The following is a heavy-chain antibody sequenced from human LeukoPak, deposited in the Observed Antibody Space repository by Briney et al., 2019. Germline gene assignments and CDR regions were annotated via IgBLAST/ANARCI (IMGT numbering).Heavy chain of an antibody. J-gene: IGHJ3*02. CDR1: GFTFSDYY. CDR3: AGDPGDGYNLGAFDI. D-gene: IGHD5-24*01. Sequence: GGSLRLSCAASGFTFSDYYMSWLRQAPGKGLEWVSYISSSGSTIYYADSVKGRLTISRDNAKNSLYLQMNSLRAEDTAVYYCAGDPGDGYNLGAFDIWGQGTMVTVSS. V-gene: IGHV3-11*01. CDR2: ISSSGSTI.